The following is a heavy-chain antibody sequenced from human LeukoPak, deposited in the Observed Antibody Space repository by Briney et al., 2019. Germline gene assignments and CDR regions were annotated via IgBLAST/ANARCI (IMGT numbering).Heavy chain of an antibody. CDR3: ARHFPQKGGGITMVRGVRQPRGAFDI. CDR2: IYYSGST. V-gene: IGHV4-39*01. J-gene: IGHJ3*02. Sequence: SETLSLTCTVSGGSISSSSYYWGWIRQPPGKGLEWIGSIYYSGSTYYNPSLKSRVTISVDTSKNQFSLRLSSVTAADTAVYYCARHFPQKGGGITMVRGVRQPRGAFDIWGQGTMVTVSS. D-gene: IGHD3-10*01. CDR1: GGSISSSSYY.